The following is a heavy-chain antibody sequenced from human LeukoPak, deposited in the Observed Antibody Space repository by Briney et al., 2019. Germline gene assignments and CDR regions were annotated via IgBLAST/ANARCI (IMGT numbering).Heavy chain of an antibody. Sequence: PSETLSLTCTVSGGSISSSSYYWGWIRQPPGTGLEWIGSIYYSGSTYYNPSLKSRVTISVDTSKNQFSLKLSSVTAADTAVYYCARTRIAAAGTVDYWGQGTLVTVSS. V-gene: IGHV4-39*01. CDR2: IYYSGST. CDR1: GGSISSSSYY. CDR3: ARTRIAAAGTVDY. J-gene: IGHJ4*02. D-gene: IGHD6-13*01.